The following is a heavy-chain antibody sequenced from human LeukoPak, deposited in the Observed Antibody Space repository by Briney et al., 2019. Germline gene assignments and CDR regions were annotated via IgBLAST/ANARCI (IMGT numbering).Heavy chain of an antibody. CDR2: INHSGST. V-gene: IGHV4-34*01. CDR3: ARGLRGYRLLSYYFDC. Sequence: SETLSLTCAVYGGSFCGYYWSWIRQPPGKRLKWIGEINHSGSTNYNPSLKSRVTISVYTSKNQLSLKLSPVTAADTAGYYCARGLRGYRLLSYYFDCWGQGTLVTVSS. D-gene: IGHD5-18*01. CDR1: GGSFCGYY. J-gene: IGHJ4*02.